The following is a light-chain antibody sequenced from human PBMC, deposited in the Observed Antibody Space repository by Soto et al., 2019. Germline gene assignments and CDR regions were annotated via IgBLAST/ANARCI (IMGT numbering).Light chain of an antibody. J-gene: IGKJ2*01. Sequence: DIQMTQSPSSLSASVGDRVTITCQASQDIIKSLNWCQRKPGTAPKLLIYSVSTLETGVPSRFSGSGSGTQFTFTISGLQPEDIATYYCQQSVNLPYTFGQGTKVEI. CDR1: QDIIKS. V-gene: IGKV1-33*01. CDR3: QQSVNLPYT. CDR2: SVS.